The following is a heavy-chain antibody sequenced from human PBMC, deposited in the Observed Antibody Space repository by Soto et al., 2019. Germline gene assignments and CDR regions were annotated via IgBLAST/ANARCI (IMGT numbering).Heavy chain of an antibody. Sequence: GVSLRLSCAASGFSFSSNWMSWVRQSPGKGLEWVANINQDGSEKYYVDSVKGRFTISRDNAKNSLYLQMNSLRAEDTAVYYCARARHRDGYTLGMDVCGQGTTVNV. CDR1: GFSFSSNW. J-gene: IGHJ6*02. CDR2: INQDGSEK. CDR3: ARARHRDGYTLGMDV. V-gene: IGHV3-7*01. D-gene: IGHD3-16*01.